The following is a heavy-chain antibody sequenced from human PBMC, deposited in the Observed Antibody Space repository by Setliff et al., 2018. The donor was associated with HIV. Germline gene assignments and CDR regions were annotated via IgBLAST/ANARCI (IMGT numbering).Heavy chain of an antibody. CDR3: GTYYYGSGKIDY. CDR2: ISNSSPGNT. J-gene: IGHJ4*02. Sequence: PGGSLRLSCAASGFTFSSYGMHWVRQAPGKGLEWVSAISNSSPGNTYYADSVRGRFTISRDNSKNTLFLQMNSMRAEDTAVYYCGTYYYGSGKIDYWGQGTLVTVSS. CDR1: GFTFSSYG. V-gene: IGHV3-23*01. D-gene: IGHD3-10*01.